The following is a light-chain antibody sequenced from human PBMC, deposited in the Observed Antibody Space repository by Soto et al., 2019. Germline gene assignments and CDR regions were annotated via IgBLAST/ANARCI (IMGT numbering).Light chain of an antibody. J-gene: IGLJ1*01. Sequence: QSVLTQPASVSGSPGQSITISCTGTSSDVGGYNYVSWYQQHPGKATKLMIYDVSNRPSGVSNRFSGSKSGNTASLTISVLQAEDEADYYCSSYTSSSTNVFGTGTKVTVL. CDR3: SSYTSSSTNV. CDR1: SSDVGGYNY. V-gene: IGLV2-14*01. CDR2: DVS.